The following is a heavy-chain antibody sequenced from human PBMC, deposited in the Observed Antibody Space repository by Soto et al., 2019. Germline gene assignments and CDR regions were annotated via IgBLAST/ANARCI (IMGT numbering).Heavy chain of an antibody. CDR2: ISAGSDAI. D-gene: IGHD3-16*01. CDR3: ARLYTTAGVGAYFYP. Sequence: EEQLVESGGGLVQPGGSLRLSCAASGFLFSIYTLNWVRQAPGKGLEWISYISAGSDAIHYADSVKGRFTVSRVNAKTSLYLQMNRLSDEDTAVYYCARLYTTAGVGAYFYPWGPGTLVTVSS. CDR1: GFLFSIYT. V-gene: IGHV3-48*02. J-gene: IGHJ5*02.